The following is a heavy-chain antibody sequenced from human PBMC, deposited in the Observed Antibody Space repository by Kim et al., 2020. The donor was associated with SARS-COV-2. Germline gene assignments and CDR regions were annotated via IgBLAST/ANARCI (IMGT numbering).Heavy chain of an antibody. CDR3: SRVFGWFGELPATAFDY. V-gene: IGHV3-33*05. D-gene: IGHD3-10*01. Sequence: GGSLRLSCAASGFTFSSYGMHWVRQAPGKGLEWVAVISYDGSNKYYADSVKGRFTISRDNSKNTLYMQMNSVRAEDTAVYYCSRVFGWFGELPATAFDYWGQGTLVTVSA. CDR2: ISYDGSNK. CDR1: GFTFSSYG. J-gene: IGHJ4*02.